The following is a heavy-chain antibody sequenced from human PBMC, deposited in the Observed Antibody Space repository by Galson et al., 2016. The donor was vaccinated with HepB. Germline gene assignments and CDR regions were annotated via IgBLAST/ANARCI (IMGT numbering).Heavy chain of an antibody. D-gene: IGHD6-19*01. CDR3: ARDRASSGWYTFGS. V-gene: IGHV3-74*03. J-gene: IGHJ4*02. CDR1: GFTFSDFW. CDR2: INSEGSST. Sequence: SLRLSCAASGFTFSDFWMHWVRQVPGKGLVWVSRINSEGSSTKYADSVKGRFAISRDNANNTLYLQMNSLRAEDTAVYYCARDRASSGWYTFGSWGQGTLVTIAS.